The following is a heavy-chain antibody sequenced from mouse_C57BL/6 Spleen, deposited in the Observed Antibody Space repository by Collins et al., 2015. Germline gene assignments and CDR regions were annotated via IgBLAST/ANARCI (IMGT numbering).Heavy chain of an antibody. CDR1: GYTFTSYW. V-gene: IGHV1-52*01. CDR3: ARSAIYDGYYV. CDR2: IDPSDSET. D-gene: IGHD2-3*01. Sequence: QVQLQQPGAELVRPGSSVKLSCKASGYTFTSYWMHWVKQRPIQGLEWIGNIDPSDSETHYNQKFKDKATLTVDKSSSTAYMQLSSLTSEDSAVYYCARSAIYDGYYVWGQGTSVTVSS. J-gene: IGHJ4*01.